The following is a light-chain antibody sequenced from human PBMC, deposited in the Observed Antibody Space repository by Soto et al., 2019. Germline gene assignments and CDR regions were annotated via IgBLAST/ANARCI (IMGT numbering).Light chain of an antibody. Sequence: EIVMTQSPATLSVSQGETASLSCRASQSVNINLAWYQQKPGQAPRLFIFGASTRATGIPARFSGSGSGTDFTLTISSLQSEDFAVYYCQQYNIWPPAFGQGTRLEIK. CDR1: QSVNIN. V-gene: IGKV3-15*01. J-gene: IGKJ5*01. CDR2: GAS. CDR3: QQYNIWPPA.